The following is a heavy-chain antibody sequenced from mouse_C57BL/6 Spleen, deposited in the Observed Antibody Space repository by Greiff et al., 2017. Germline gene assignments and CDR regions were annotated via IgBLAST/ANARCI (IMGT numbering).Heavy chain of an antibody. J-gene: IGHJ3*01. Sequence: VQLQQPGAELVRPGSSVKLSCKASGYTFTSYWMHWVKQRPEQGLAWIGRIHPANGSTKYAPKFQGKATITADTSSTTAYLQLSSLPSEDTAIYYCAYISDGYPVGFAYWGQGTLVTVSA. CDR2: IHPANGST. V-gene: IGHV14-3*01. CDR1: GYTFTSYW. D-gene: IGHD2-3*01. CDR3: AYISDGYPVGFAY.